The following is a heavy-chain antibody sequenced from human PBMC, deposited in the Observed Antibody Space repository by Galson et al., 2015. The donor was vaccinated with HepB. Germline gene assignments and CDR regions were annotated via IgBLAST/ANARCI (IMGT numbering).Heavy chain of an antibody. D-gene: IGHD6-13*01. Sequence: LRLSCAASGFPFSPYWMHWVRQGPGKGLVWVSRIKGDGTGITYADSVKGRFTISRDNARNTLYLQMDSLRPEDTAVYYCARDLHVAAADYWGQGTLVTVSS. CDR3: ARDLHVAAADY. CDR2: IKGDGTGI. V-gene: IGHV3-74*01. J-gene: IGHJ4*02. CDR1: GFPFSPYW.